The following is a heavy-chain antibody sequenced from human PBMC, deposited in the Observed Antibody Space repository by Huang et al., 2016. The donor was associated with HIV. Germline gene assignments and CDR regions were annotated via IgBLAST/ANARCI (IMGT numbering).Heavy chain of an antibody. J-gene: IGHJ3*02. CDR3: ARECQTWYVKPIAAFEI. CDR2: IVPLLSVA. D-gene: IGHD1-20*01. V-gene: IGHV1-69*10. CDR1: GGCFNSLS. Sequence: VQLVQSGAEVKRPGTSVKISCKASGGCFNSLSFNWVRQAPGQGLQYMGGIVPLLSVANYAEKVRGRLSISADKSTSTVFMELRGLTSEDTAVFFCARECQTWYVKPIAAFEIWGQGTSVIVSP.